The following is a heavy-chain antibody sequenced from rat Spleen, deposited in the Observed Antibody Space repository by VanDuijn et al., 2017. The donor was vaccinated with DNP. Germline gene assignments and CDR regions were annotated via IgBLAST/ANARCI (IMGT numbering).Heavy chain of an antibody. Sequence: EVQLVESGGGPVQPGRSLKLSCVASGFIFSNYWMTWIRQAPGKGLEWVASISNTGANTYYSDSVKGRFSLSSDNAKSTLYLQMDSLRSEDTATYYCAGRPPPTRGPFDYWGQGVTVTVSS. V-gene: IGHV5-31*01. CDR1: GFIFSNYW. CDR3: AGRPPPTRGPFDY. J-gene: IGHJ2*01. D-gene: IGHD1-4*01. CDR2: ISNTGANT.